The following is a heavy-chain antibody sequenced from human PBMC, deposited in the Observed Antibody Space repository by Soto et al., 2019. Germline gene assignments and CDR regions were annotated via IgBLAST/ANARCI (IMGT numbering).Heavy chain of an antibody. V-gene: IGHV1-69*13. D-gene: IGHD7-27*01. Sequence: SVKVSCKASGGTFSSYAISWVRQAPGQGLEWMGGIIPIFGTANYAQKFQGRVTITADESTSTAYMELSSLRSEDTAVYYCARAPRAGDREVYYYYGMDVWGQGTTVTVSS. J-gene: IGHJ6*02. CDR1: GGTFSSYA. CDR2: IIPIFGTA. CDR3: ARAPRAGDREVYYYYGMDV.